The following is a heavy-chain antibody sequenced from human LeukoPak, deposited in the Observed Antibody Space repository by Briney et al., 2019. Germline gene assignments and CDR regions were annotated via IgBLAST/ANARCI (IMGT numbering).Heavy chain of an antibody. J-gene: IGHJ4*02. Sequence: GGSLRLSCVASGITFSNYAVSWVRQAPEKGLDWVSVISGSAHKIRYADSVRGRFTISRDNSENIVYLQMNNLRVEDTAVYYCAGRPTGYSSGYIHWGQGTLVTVSS. D-gene: IGHD5-18*01. CDR2: ISGSAHKI. CDR1: GITFSNYA. V-gene: IGHV3-23*01. CDR3: AGRPTGYSSGYIH.